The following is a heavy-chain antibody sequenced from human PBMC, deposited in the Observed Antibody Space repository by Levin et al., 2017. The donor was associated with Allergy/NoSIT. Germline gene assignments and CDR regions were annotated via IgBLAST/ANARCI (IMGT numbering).Heavy chain of an antibody. V-gene: IGHV4-59*08. D-gene: IGHD2-15*01. J-gene: IGHJ4*02. CDR2: IYYSGST. Sequence: SQTLSLTCTVSGGSISSYYWSWIRQPPGKGLEWIGYIYYSGSTNYNPSLKSRVTISVDTSKNQFSLKLSSVTAADTAVYYCARLGCGGSCPFDYWGQGTLVTVSS. CDR3: ARLGCGGSCPFDY. CDR1: GGSISSYY.